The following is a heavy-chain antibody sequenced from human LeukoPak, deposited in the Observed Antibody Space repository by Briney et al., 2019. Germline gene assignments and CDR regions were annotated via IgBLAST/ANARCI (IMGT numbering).Heavy chain of an antibody. CDR2: ISGSGGTT. J-gene: IGHJ4*02. Sequence: GGSLRLSCAASGFTFSNYAMSWVRQAPGKGLEWVSDISGSGGTTYYADSVRGRFTVSRDNDKNTLYLQMNSLRAEDTAVYYCARRGYESSGPKYYFDHWGQGILVTVSS. CDR1: GFTFSNYA. V-gene: IGHV3-23*01. CDR3: ARRGYESSGPKYYFDH. D-gene: IGHD3-22*01.